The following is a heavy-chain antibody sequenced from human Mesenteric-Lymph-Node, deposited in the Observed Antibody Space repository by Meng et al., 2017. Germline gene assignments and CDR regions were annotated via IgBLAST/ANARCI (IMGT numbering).Heavy chain of an antibody. J-gene: IGHJ4*02. Sequence: QVQLVESGGGVVQPGRSLRLSCAASGFSFSSYGMHWVRQAPGKGLEWVAFISYDGSNKYYSDSVKGRFTISRDNSKNTVYLQMNSLRAEDTAVYYCAKGYNYGDNWGQGTLVTVSS. CDR2: ISYDGSNK. V-gene: IGHV3-30*18. D-gene: IGHD5-24*01. CDR1: GFSFSSYG. CDR3: AKGYNYGDN.